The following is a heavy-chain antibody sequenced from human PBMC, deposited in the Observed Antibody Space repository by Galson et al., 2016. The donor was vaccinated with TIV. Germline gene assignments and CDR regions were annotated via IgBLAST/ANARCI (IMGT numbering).Heavy chain of an antibody. CDR2: IKQDGSVK. CDR3: ARALAAEGGH. J-gene: IGHJ4*02. D-gene: IGHD6-13*01. Sequence: SLRLSCAASGFTFDDYAMHWVRQAQGKGLEWVANIKQDGSVKYYVDSVKGRFTISRGNAENSLYLQMNSLRAEDTAVYYCARALAAEGGHWGQGTLATVSS. V-gene: IGHV3-7*03. CDR1: GFTFDDYA.